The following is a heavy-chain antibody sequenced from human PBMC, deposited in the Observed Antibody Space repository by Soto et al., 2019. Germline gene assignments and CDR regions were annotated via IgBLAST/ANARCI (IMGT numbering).Heavy chain of an antibody. CDR2: ISYSGST. J-gene: IGHJ4*02. Sequence: PSETLSLTCTVSDDSISSGYYYWSWIRQPPGKGLEWIGYISYSGSTYYNPSLKGRLTISVDMSKNQFSLKLTSVTAADTALYYCASVNRDYGDSFDYWGQGTLVTVSS. CDR3: ASVNRDYGDSFDY. V-gene: IGHV4-30-4*01. CDR1: DDSISSGYYY. D-gene: IGHD4-17*01.